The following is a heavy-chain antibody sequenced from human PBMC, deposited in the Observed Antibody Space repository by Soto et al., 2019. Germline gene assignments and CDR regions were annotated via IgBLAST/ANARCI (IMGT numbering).Heavy chain of an antibody. Sequence: LSLTCTVSGGSISSSSYYWGWIRQPPGKGLEWIGSIYYSGSTYYNPSLKSRVTISVDTSKNQFSLKPSSVTAADTAVYYCATTAAKVYYYYGMDVWGQGTTVTVSS. CDR1: GGSISSSSYY. J-gene: IGHJ6*02. CDR3: ATTAAKVYYYYGMDV. D-gene: IGHD2-2*01. CDR2: IYYSGST. V-gene: IGHV4-39*01.